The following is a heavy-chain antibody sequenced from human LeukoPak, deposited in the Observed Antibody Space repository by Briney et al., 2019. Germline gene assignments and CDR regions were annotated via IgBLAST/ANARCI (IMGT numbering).Heavy chain of an antibody. CDR2: IHYSGSS. J-gene: IGHJ4*02. CDR1: GGSISSYY. D-gene: IGHD1-1*01. Sequence: PSETLSRTCTVSGGSISSYYWNWIRQSPGKGLEWIGNIHYSGSSNYIPSLKSRVTISIDTSRRQFFLKLSSVTAADTAVYYCALAPNSNWFDYWGQGTLVTVSS. V-gene: IGHV4-59*08. CDR3: ALAPNSNWFDY.